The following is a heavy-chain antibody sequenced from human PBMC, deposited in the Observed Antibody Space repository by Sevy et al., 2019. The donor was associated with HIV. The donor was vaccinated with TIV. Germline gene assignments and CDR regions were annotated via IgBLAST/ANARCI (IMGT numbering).Heavy chain of an antibody. CDR2: IYNRGNTDYNN. CDR1: GASITTNY. V-gene: IGHV4-4*07. Sequence: SETLSLTCIVSGASITTNYWSWIRQPAGKGLELIGRIYNRGNTDYNNNYNPSLESRVSMSIDTSKNQFSLNLSSVTVADMAVYYCARAVFSTSGTYYFDYWGQGTLVTVSS. D-gene: IGHD5-12*01. J-gene: IGHJ4*02. CDR3: ARAVFSTSGTYYFDY.